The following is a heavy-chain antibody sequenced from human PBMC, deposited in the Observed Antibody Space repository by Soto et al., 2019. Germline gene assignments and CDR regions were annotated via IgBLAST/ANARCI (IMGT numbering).Heavy chain of an antibody. Sequence: GASVKVSCKASGYTFTIYAMHLVLQSALQRRDGMGCINAGNGNTKYSQKFQGRVTITRDTSASTAYMELSSLRSEDTAVYYCARATGRDYDFWSGYYTEFDYWGQGTLVTVSS. J-gene: IGHJ4*02. CDR2: INAGNGNT. D-gene: IGHD3-3*01. V-gene: IGHV1-3*01. CDR3: ARATGRDYDFWSGYYTEFDY. CDR1: GYTFTIYA.